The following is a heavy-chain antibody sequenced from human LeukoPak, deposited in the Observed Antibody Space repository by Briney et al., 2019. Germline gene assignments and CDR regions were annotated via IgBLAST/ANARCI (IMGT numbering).Heavy chain of an antibody. CDR3: ARAAPTYCGGDCYFDY. Sequence: ASVKVSCKASGYTFTSYGISWVRQAPGQGLEWMGWISAYNGSTNYAQKLQGRVTMTTDTSTSTAYMELRSLRSDDTAVYYCARAAPTYCGGDCYFDYWGQGTLVTVSS. CDR2: ISAYNGST. J-gene: IGHJ4*02. CDR1: GYTFTSYG. D-gene: IGHD2-21*02. V-gene: IGHV1-18*01.